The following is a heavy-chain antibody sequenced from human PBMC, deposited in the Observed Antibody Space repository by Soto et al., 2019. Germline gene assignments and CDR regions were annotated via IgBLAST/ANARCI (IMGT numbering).Heavy chain of an antibody. CDR1: GYSFTSYW. J-gene: IGHJ6*02. Sequence: ESLKISCKGSGYSFTSYWISWVRQMPGKGLEWMGRIDPSDSYTNYSPSFQGHVTISADKSISTAYLQWSSLKASDTAMYYCASISLYDFWSGQIYYYGMDVWGQGTTVTVSS. V-gene: IGHV5-10-1*01. CDR2: IDPSDSYT. D-gene: IGHD3-3*01. CDR3: ASISLYDFWSGQIYYYGMDV.